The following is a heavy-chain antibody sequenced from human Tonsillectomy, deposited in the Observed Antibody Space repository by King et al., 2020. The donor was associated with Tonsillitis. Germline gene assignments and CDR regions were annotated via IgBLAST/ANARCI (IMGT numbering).Heavy chain of an antibody. V-gene: IGHV3-23*04. CDR1: GFTFSSYA. D-gene: IGHD5-18*01. Sequence: QLVESGGGLVQPGGSLRLSCAASGFTFSSYAMSWVRQVPGKGLEWVSAISSSGGSTYYADSVKGRFTISGDNSKNTLYLQMNSLSAEDTAVYYCVKVSWIQLWLSYFDYWGQGTLVTVSS. CDR3: VKVSWIQLWLSYFDY. J-gene: IGHJ4*02. CDR2: ISSSGGST.